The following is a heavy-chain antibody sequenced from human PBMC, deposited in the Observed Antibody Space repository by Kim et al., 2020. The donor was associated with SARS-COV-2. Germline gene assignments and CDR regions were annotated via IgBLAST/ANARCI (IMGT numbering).Heavy chain of an antibody. D-gene: IGHD2-2*02. J-gene: IGHJ6*03. CDR3: ARDAPAAIYRYYYMDV. Sequence: SVKGRFTISRDNSKNTLYLQMNSLRAEDTAVYYCARDAPAAIYRYYYMDVWGKGTTVTVSS. V-gene: IGHV3-66*01.